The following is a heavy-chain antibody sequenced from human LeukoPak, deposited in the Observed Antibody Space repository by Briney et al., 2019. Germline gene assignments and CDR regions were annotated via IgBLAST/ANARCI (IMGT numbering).Heavy chain of an antibody. V-gene: IGHV3-48*04. CDR3: ARDLGLYDYGGNIDY. D-gene: IGHD4-23*01. CDR1: GFTFSTYS. CDR2: INSSSRTM. J-gene: IGHJ4*02. Sequence: GGPLRLSCAASGFTFSTYSMNWVRQAPGKGLEWISYINSSSRTMYYADSVKGRFTISRDNAKKSLYLQMNSLRAEDTAVYYCARDLGLYDYGGNIDYWGQGTLVTVSS.